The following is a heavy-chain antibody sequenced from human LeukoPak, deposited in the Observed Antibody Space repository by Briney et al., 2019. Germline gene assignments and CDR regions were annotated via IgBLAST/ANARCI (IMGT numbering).Heavy chain of an antibody. CDR1: GGSISSANYY. J-gene: IGHJ4*02. Sequence: PSETLSLTCTVSGGSISSANYYWTWIRQSAGKGLEWIGRMSGSGGTTYNPSLKSRVTILVDMSNNQFSLRLNSVTAADTAIYYCARAGGVLGDFDYWGQGALVTVSS. V-gene: IGHV4-61*02. CDR2: MSGSGGT. D-gene: IGHD3-3*01. CDR3: ARAGGVLGDFDY.